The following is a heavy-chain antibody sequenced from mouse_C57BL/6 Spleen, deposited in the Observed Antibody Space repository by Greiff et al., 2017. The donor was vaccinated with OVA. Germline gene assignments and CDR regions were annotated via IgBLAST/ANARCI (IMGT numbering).Heavy chain of an antibody. V-gene: IGHV3-8*01. D-gene: IGHD1-1*01. Sequence: EVKLVESGPGLAKPSQTLSLTCSVTGYSITSDYWNWIRKFPGNKLEYMGYISYSGSTYYNPSLKSRISITRDTSKNQYYLQLNSVTTEDTATYYCARYLNYGSSYWYFDVWGTGTTVTVSS. CDR1: GYSITSDY. J-gene: IGHJ1*03. CDR3: ARYLNYGSSYWYFDV. CDR2: ISYSGST.